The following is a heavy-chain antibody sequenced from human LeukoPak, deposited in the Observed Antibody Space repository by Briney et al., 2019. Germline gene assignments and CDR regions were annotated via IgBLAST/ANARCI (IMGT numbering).Heavy chain of an antibody. Sequence: GGSLRLSCAASGFTFSRSWMYWVRQAPGKGLEWVANIKQSASEKNYVGSVRSRFTISRDNAKNSLYLQMNSLRAEDTAVYYCASGDNMDVWGKGTTVTVSS. CDR3: ASGDNMDV. CDR2: IKQSASEK. J-gene: IGHJ6*03. V-gene: IGHV3-7*01. D-gene: IGHD3-3*01. CDR1: GFTFSRSW.